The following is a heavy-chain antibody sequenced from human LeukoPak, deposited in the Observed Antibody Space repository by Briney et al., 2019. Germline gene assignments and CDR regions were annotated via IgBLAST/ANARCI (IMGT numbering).Heavy chain of an antibody. CDR2: ISSNGGTT. CDR1: GFTFSSYS. CDR3: ARVTDTGWFDP. D-gene: IGHD1-20*01. J-gene: IGHJ5*02. V-gene: IGHV3-64*01. Sequence: PGGSLRLSCAASGFTFSSYSMHWVRQAPGKGLEYVSAISSNGGTTYYANSMKGRFTISRDNSKNTLYLQMGSLRAEDMAVYYCARVTDTGWFDPWGQGTLVTVSS.